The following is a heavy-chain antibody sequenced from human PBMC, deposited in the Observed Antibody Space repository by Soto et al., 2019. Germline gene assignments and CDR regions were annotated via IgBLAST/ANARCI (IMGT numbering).Heavy chain of an antibody. CDR3: ASSGYSYGYLDYFDN. CDR2: ISGSGGST. Sequence: GGSLRLSCAASGFTFSSYAMSWVRQAPGKGLEWVSAISGSGGSTYYADSVKGRFTISRDNSKNTLYLQMNSLRAEDTAVYYCASSGYSYGYLDYFDNWDQGTLVTVSS. J-gene: IGHJ4*02. CDR1: GFTFSSYA. D-gene: IGHD5-18*01. V-gene: IGHV3-23*01.